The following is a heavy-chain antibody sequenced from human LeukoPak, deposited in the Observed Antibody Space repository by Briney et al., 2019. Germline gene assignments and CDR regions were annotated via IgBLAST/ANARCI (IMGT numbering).Heavy chain of an antibody. CDR3: AREGLVGFWSGYYIPHAFDI. J-gene: IGHJ3*02. Sequence: SETLSLTCTVSGGSISTYYWSWIRQPPGKGLEWIGYIYHSGSTNYNPSLKSRVTISVDTSKNQFSLKLSSMTTADTAVYYCAREGLVGFWSGYYIPHAFDIWGQGTMVTVSS. CDR2: IYHSGST. D-gene: IGHD3-3*01. V-gene: IGHV4-59*01. CDR1: GGSISTYY.